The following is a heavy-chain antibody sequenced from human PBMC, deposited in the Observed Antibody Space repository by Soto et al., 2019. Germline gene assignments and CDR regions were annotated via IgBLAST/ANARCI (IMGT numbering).Heavy chain of an antibody. CDR3: VRVGACTNGVCSYFDY. CDR2: TRNKAKSYTT. CDR1: GFTFSDHY. V-gene: IGHV3-72*01. D-gene: IGHD2-8*01. Sequence: GGSLRLSCAASGFTFSDHYMDWVRQAPGKGLEWVGRTRNKAKSYTTEYAASVKGRFTISRDDSKYSLYLQMNSLKTEDTAVYYCVRVGACTNGVCSYFDYWGQGTLVTVSS. J-gene: IGHJ4*02.